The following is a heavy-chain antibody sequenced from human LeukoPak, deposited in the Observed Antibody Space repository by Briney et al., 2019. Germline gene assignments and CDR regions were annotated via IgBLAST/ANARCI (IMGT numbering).Heavy chain of an antibody. CDR3: ARDAGGAFGSYVNYFDY. Sequence: GGSLRLSCAASGLILSSYGIHWVRQAPGKGLEGVAVIWYDGTNIYYGDSVKGRFSISRDNSKNTVYLKMDSLRAEDTAVYYCARDAGGAFGSYVNYFDYWGQGTLVTVSS. D-gene: IGHD2-15*01. J-gene: IGHJ4*02. CDR2: IWYDGTNI. CDR1: GLILSSYG. V-gene: IGHV3-33*01.